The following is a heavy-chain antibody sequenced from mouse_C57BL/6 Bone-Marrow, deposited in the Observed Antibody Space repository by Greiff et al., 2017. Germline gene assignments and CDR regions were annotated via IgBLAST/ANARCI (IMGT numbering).Heavy chain of an antibody. CDR2: ISTYYGDA. V-gene: IGHV1-67*01. Sequence: QVQLKESGPELVRPGVSVKISCKGSGYTFTDYAMHWVKQSHAKSLEWIGVISTYYGDASYNQKFKDKATMTVDKSSSTAYMELARLTSEDSAVYYCASPYYGSSYGYWYFDVGGTGTTVTVSS. CDR3: ASPYYGSSYGYWYFDV. CDR1: GYTFTDYA. D-gene: IGHD1-1*01. J-gene: IGHJ1*03.